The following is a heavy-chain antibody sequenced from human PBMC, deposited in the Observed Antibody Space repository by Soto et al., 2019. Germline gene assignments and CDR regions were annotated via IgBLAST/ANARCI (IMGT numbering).Heavy chain of an antibody. CDR3: ARGTYYDILTGYYRGYYYYGMDV. CDR2: IIPIFGTA. Sequence: SVKVSCKASGGTFSSYAISWVRQAPGQGLEWMGGIIPIFGTANYAQKLQGRVTITANESTSTAYMELSSLRSEDTAVYYCARGTYYDILTGYYRGYYYYGMDVWGQGTTVTVSS. V-gene: IGHV1-69*13. CDR1: GGTFSSYA. J-gene: IGHJ6*02. D-gene: IGHD3-9*01.